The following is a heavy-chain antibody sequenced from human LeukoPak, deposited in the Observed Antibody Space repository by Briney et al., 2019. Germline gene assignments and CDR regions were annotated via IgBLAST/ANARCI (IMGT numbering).Heavy chain of an antibody. CDR2: ISSSGSTI. CDR1: GFTFSSYE. Sequence: GGSLRLSCAASGFTFSSYEMNWVRQAPGKGLEWVSYISSSGSTIYYADSVKGRFTISRDNSKDTLCLQMNSLRAEDTAVYYCAKCSGWFVRGKDYYYYYMDVWGKGTTVTVSS. V-gene: IGHV3-48*03. D-gene: IGHD6-19*01. CDR3: AKCSGWFVRGKDYYYYYMDV. J-gene: IGHJ6*03.